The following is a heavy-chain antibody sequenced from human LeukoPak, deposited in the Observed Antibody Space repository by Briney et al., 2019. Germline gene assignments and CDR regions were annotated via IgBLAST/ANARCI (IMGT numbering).Heavy chain of an antibody. D-gene: IGHD3-22*01. CDR2: IGGTGGST. Sequence: GGSLRLSCAASGFTFNNYAMSWVRQAPGKGLEWVSSIGGTGGSTNYADSVKGRFTISRDNSKNTLYLQMNSLRAEDTAVYYCAKDPGAYYYDSNAYYFDPWGQGTLVTVSS. CDR1: GFTFNNYA. J-gene: IGHJ5*02. V-gene: IGHV3-23*01. CDR3: AKDPGAYYYDSNAYYFDP.